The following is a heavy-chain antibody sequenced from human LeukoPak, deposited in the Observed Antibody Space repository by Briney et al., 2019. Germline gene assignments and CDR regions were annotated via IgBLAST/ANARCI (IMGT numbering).Heavy chain of an antibody. Sequence: SETLSLTCTVSGGSISSYYWSWIRQPPGKGLEWVGYIYYSGSTNYNPSLKSRVTISVDTSKNQFSLKLSSVTAADTAVYYCARMSMVRGREFDYWGQGTLVTVSS. CDR3: ARMSMVRGREFDY. CDR1: GGSISSYY. D-gene: IGHD3-10*01. CDR2: IYYSGST. V-gene: IGHV4-59*08. J-gene: IGHJ4*02.